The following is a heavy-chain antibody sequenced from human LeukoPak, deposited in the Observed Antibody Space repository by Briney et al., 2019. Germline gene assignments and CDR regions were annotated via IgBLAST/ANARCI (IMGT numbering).Heavy chain of an antibody. J-gene: IGHJ6*03. V-gene: IGHV1-8*03. CDR1: GGTFTSYD. CDR3: AREGVGDAYYYYYMDV. CDR2: MNPNSGNT. Sequence: ASVKVSCKASGGTFTSYDINWVRQATGQGLEWMGWMNPNSGNTGYAQKFQGRVTITRNTSISTAYMELSSLRSEDTAVYYCAREGVGDAYYYYYMDVWGKGTTVTVSS.